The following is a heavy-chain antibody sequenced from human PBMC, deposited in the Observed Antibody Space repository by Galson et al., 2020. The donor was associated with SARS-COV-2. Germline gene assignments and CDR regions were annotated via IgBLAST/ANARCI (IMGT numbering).Heavy chain of an antibody. D-gene: IGHD6-19*01. V-gene: IGHV1-69*13. Sequence: SVKVSCKASGGTFISYAISWVRQAPGQELEWMGGIIPIFGTANYAQKFQGRVTITADESTSTAYMELSSLRSEDTAVYYCARVTGYSSGWSGDYWGQGTLVTVSS. CDR2: IIPIFGTA. CDR3: ARVTGYSSGWSGDY. CDR1: GGTFISYA. J-gene: IGHJ4*02.